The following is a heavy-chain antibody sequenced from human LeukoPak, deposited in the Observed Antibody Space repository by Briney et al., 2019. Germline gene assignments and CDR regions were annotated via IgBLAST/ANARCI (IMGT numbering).Heavy chain of an antibody. D-gene: IGHD3-10*01. V-gene: IGHV4-34*01. CDR3: ARDPGLALNY. CDR1: GGSFSGYY. CDR2: INHSGST. J-gene: IGHJ4*02. Sequence: SETLSLTCAVYGGSFSGYYWSWIRQPPGKGLEWIGEINHSGSTNYNPSLKSRVTISVDTSKNQFSLKLSSVTAADTAVYCCARDPGLALNYWGQGTLVTVSS.